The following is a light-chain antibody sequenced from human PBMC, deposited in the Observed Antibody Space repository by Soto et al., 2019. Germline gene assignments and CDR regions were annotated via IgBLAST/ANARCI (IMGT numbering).Light chain of an antibody. V-gene: IGKV3D-20*02. CDR3: QQRSNWPIT. J-gene: IGKJ5*01. CDR1: QSVSSD. Sequence: EIVMTQSPATLSVSPGERATLSCRASQSVSSDLAWYHQKPGQAPRLLIYGASTRATGIPDRFSGSGSGTDFTLTISRLEPEDFAVYYCQQRSNWPITFGQGTRLEIK. CDR2: GAS.